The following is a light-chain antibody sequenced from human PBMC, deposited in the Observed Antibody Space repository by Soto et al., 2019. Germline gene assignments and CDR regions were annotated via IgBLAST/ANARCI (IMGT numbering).Light chain of an antibody. CDR3: QQYGGSPIT. Sequence: EIVLTPSPATLSLSPGDRATLSCRASQSVRSYLAWYQQKPGQAPRLLIYDASNRATGIPARFSGSGSGTDFTLTVSRLEPEDFAVYYCQQYGGSPITFGLGTRLEIK. V-gene: IGKV3-11*01. J-gene: IGKJ5*01. CDR1: QSVRSY. CDR2: DAS.